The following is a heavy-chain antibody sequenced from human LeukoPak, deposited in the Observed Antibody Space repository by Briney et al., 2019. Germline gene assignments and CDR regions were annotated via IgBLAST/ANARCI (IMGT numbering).Heavy chain of an antibody. D-gene: IGHD3-3*01. CDR3: ARAEYDFWSGYPSALDP. V-gene: IGHV4-34*01. J-gene: IGHJ5*02. CDR2: INHSGST. CDR1: GGSFSGYY. Sequence: PETLSLTCAVYGGSFSGYYWSWIRQPPGKGLEWIGEINHSGSTNYNPSLKSRVTISVDTSKNQFSLKLSSVTAADTAVYYCARAEYDFWSGYPSALDPWGQGTLVTVSS.